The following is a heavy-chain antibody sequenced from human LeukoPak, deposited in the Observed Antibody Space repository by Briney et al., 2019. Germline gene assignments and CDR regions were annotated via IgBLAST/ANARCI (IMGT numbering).Heavy chain of an antibody. CDR1: GGSISSYY. J-gene: IGHJ4*02. CDR3: ARNGGSGTYYDGSFDY. CDR2: IYTSGST. Sequence: SETLSLTCTVSGGSISSYYWSWIRQSAGKGLEWIGRIYTSGSTNYNPSLKSRVTMSVDTSKNQFSLRLSSVTAADTAVYYCARNGGSGTYYDGSFDYWGQGTLVTVSS. V-gene: IGHV4-4*07. D-gene: IGHD1-26*01.